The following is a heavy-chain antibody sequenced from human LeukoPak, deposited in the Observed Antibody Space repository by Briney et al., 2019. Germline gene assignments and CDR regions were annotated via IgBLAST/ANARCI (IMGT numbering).Heavy chain of an antibody. D-gene: IGHD4-23*01. CDR3: AKAGNDGGNGEYFDY. CDR1: GFTFSSYG. V-gene: IGHV3-30*18. J-gene: IGHJ4*02. CDR2: ISYDGSNK. Sequence: GRSLRLSCAASGFTFSSYGMHWVRQAPGKGLEWVAVISYDGSNKYYADSVKGRFTISRDNSKNTLYLQMNSLRAEDTAVYYCAKAGNDGGNGEYFDYWGQGTLVTVSS.